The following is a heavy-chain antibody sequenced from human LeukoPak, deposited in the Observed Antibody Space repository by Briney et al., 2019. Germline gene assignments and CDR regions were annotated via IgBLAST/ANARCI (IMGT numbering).Heavy chain of an antibody. V-gene: IGHV3-21*01. J-gene: IGHJ4*02. CDR2: IGGSSSYI. CDR1: GFTFSSYA. CDR3: ARVYCTNGVCLYYFDC. Sequence: GGALRLSCAASGFTFSSYAMSWVRQAPGKGLEWVSSIGGSSSYIHYADSVKGRFTISRDNAKNSLYLQMNSLRAEDTAVYYCARVYCTNGVCLYYFDCWGQGTLVTVSS. D-gene: IGHD2-8*01.